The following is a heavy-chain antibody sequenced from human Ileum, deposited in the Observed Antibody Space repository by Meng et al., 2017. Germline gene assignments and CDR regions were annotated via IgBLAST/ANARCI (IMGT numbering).Heavy chain of an antibody. CDR3: GRGHYGLDY. Sequence: QVQLVGSGGGVVNPWGTLRLSCAVPGTTVKDHYMPWIRQAPEMGLEGVSDITSSGNAIYDAGSVKGLFTVSRDNTKNSLYLQMNSLRAEDSALYYCGRGHYGLDYWGPGTLVTVSS. V-gene: IGHV3-11*01. CDR2: ITSSGNAI. D-gene: IGHD4-17*01. J-gene: IGHJ4*02. CDR1: GTTVKDHY.